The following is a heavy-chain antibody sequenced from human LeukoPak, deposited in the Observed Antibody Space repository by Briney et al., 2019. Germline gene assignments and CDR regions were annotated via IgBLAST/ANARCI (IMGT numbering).Heavy chain of an antibody. CDR3: ARDVGADKSDEGP. Sequence: GGSLRLSCTASGFTFSDYWMHWVRQAPGKGLVWVSRISNDGTNTIYADSYADSVKGRFTISRDNAKNTLYPQMNSLRAEDTAVYYCARDVGADKSDEGPWGQGTLVTVSS. D-gene: IGHD1-26*01. CDR2: ISNDGTNT. J-gene: IGHJ5*02. V-gene: IGHV3-74*01. CDR1: GFTFSDYW.